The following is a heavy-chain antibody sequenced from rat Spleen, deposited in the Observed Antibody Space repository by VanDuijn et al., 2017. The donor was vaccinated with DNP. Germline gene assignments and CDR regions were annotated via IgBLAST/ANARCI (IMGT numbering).Heavy chain of an antibody. Sequence: EVQLQESGSGLVKPSQSLSLTCSVTGFSITSNYWGWIRKFPGNKMEYIGHISYSGSTNYNPSLKSRISITRDTSKNHFFLHLNSVTSEDSATYYCARGVSSYYGYNSYWYFDFWGPGTMVTVSS. D-gene: IGHD1-9*01. CDR2: ISYSGST. CDR3: ARGVSSYYGYNSYWYFDF. CDR1: GFSITSNY. V-gene: IGHV3-1*01. J-gene: IGHJ1*01.